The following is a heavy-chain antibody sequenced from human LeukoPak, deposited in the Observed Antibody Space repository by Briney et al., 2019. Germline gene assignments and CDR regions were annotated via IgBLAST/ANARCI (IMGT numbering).Heavy chain of an antibody. CDR1: GLTFSSYW. V-gene: IGHV3-7*01. CDR3: ARVDSTTRRGWFDP. J-gene: IGHJ5*02. Sequence: GVSLRLSCAASGLTFSSYWMSWVRQGPGKGLEWVANIKQDGSEKYYVDSVKGRFTISRDNAKNSLYLHMNSLRAEDTAVYYCARVDSTTRRGWFDPWGQGTLVTVSS. CDR2: IKQDGSEK. D-gene: IGHD1-1*01.